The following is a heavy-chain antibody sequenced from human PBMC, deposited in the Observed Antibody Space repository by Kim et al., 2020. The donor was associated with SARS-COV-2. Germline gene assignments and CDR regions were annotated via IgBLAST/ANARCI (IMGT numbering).Heavy chain of an antibody. CDR1: GGSISSGGYY. V-gene: IGHV4-31*03. CDR2: IYYSGST. CDR3: AREMIVDFWSGHYGMDV. J-gene: IGHJ6*02. D-gene: IGHD3-3*01. Sequence: SETLSLTCTVSGGSISSGGYYWSWIRQHPGKGLEWIGYIYYSGSTYYNPSLKSRVTISVDTSKNQFSLKLSSVTAADTAVYYCAREMIVDFWSGHYGMDVWGQGTTVTVSS.